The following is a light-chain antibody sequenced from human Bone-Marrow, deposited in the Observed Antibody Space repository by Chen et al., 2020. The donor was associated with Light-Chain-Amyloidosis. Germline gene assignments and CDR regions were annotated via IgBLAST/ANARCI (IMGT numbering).Light chain of an antibody. CDR3: QKYYSTPYT. V-gene: IGKV4-1*01. CDR2: WAS. J-gene: IGKJ2*01. Sequence: DIVMPQSPASLAVSLGERATINCKSSESLLYRSNNKNYLGWYQQKPGHSPKLVMYWASNRESGVPDQVSGSGSGTDFTLTISILQAEDVAVDYCQKYYSTPYTFGQRTKLEIQ. CDR1: ESLLYRSNNKNY.